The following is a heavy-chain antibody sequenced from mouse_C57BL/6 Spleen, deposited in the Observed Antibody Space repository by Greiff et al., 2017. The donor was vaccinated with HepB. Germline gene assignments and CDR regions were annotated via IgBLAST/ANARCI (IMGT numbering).Heavy chain of an antibody. Sequence: VQLKESGPGLVAPSQSLSITCTVSGFSLTSYAISWVRQPPGKGLEWLGVIWTGGGTNYNSALKSRLSISKDNSKSQVFLKMNSLQTDDTARYYCAIYYGSSHYYAMDYWGQGTSVTVSS. CDR2: IWTGGGT. V-gene: IGHV2-9-1*01. CDR1: GFSLTSYA. CDR3: AIYYGSSHYYAMDY. J-gene: IGHJ4*01. D-gene: IGHD1-1*01.